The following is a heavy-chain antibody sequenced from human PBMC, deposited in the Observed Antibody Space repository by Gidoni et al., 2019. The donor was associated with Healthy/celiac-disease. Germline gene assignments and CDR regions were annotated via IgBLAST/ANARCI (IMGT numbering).Heavy chain of an antibody. CDR1: GRSVSSYY. J-gene: IGHJ5*02. Sequence: QVQLQYSAPGLVKPSATLSLTCTVSGRSVSSYYWSWIRQPPGKGLEWIGYIYYSGSTNYNPSLKSRVTISVDTSKNQFSLKLSSVTAADTAVYYCARERGTAMGYNWFDPWGQGTLVTVSS. CDR3: ARERGTAMGYNWFDP. CDR2: IYYSGST. D-gene: IGHD5-18*01. V-gene: IGHV4-59*02.